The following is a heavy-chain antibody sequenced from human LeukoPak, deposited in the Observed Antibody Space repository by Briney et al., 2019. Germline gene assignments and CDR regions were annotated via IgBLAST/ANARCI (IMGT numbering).Heavy chain of an antibody. V-gene: IGHV1-69*04. Sequence: SVKVSCKASGGTFSSYAISWVRQAPGQGLEWMGRIIPILGITNYAQKFQGRVTITADKSTSTAYMELSSLRSEDTAVYYCASEAVAGTYTYFDYWGQGTLVTVSS. CDR3: ASEAVAGTYTYFDY. D-gene: IGHD6-19*01. CDR1: GGTFSSYA. CDR2: IIPILGIT. J-gene: IGHJ4*02.